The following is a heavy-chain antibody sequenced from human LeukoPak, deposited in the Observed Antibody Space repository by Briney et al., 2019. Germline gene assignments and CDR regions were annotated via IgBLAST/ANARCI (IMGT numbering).Heavy chain of an antibody. CDR1: GYTFTSYY. D-gene: IGHD3-3*01. CDR3: ARVVLRFLIHYYYGTDV. V-gene: IGHV1-46*01. CDR2: INPSGGST. J-gene: IGHJ6*02. Sequence: ASVKVSCKASGYTFTSYYMHWVRQAPGQGLEWMGIINPSGGSTSYAQKFQGRVTMTRDTSTSTAYMELRSLRSDDTAVYYCARVVLRFLIHYYYGTDVWGQGTTVTVSS.